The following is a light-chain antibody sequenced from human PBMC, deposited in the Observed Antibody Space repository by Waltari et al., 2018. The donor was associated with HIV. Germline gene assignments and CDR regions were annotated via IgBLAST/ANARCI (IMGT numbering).Light chain of an antibody. Sequence: EIVLTQSPGTLSLYLGDSVTLSCRASQSTSTGYLAWYQQKPGQAPRLLIYGASRRATGTPDRITGSGSGIDFTRTISRLEPEDFAVYYCQQYGTASLTFGGRTKVEIK. J-gene: IGKJ4*01. V-gene: IGKV3-20*01. CDR1: QSTSTGY. CDR2: GAS. CDR3: QQYGTASLT.